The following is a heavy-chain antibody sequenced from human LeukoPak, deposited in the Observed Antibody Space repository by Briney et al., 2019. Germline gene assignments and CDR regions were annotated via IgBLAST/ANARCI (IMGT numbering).Heavy chain of an antibody. J-gene: IGHJ4*02. Sequence: PGGSLRLSCAAFGFTFSSYSMNWVRQAPGKGLEWVSSISSSSSYIYYADSVKGRFTISRDNSKNTLYLQMNSLRAEDTAVYYCAKDRLVWRGLGFDYWGQGTLVTVSS. V-gene: IGHV3-21*04. CDR2: ISSSSSYI. CDR1: GFTFSSYS. D-gene: IGHD2-21*01. CDR3: AKDRLVWRGLGFDY.